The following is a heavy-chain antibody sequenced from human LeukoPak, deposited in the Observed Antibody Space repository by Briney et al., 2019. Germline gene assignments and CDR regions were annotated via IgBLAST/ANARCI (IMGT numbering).Heavy chain of an antibody. CDR3: ARDGGGYYPYFYYYYMDV. CDR1: GFTFSNSW. J-gene: IGHJ6*03. D-gene: IGHD1-26*01. Sequence: PGGPLRLSCAASGFTFSNSWMNWVRQAPGKGLEWVSSISSSSSYIYYADSVKGRFTISRDNAKNSLYLQMNSLRAEDTAVYYCARDGGGYYPYFYYYYMDVRGKGTTVTVSS. V-gene: IGHV3-21*01. CDR2: ISSSSSYI.